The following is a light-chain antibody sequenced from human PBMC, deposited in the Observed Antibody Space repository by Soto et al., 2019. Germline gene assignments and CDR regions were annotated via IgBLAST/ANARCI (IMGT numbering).Light chain of an antibody. J-gene: IGLJ3*02. V-gene: IGLV2-14*01. CDR2: DVS. CDR3: SSYISSGTSGV. CDR1: SSDVGAYMY. Sequence: QSVLTQPASVSGSPGQSITISCTGTSSDVGAYMYVSWYQQHPGKAPKLMIYDVSNRPSGVSNRFSGSKSGNTASLTISGLQAEDEADYYCSSYISSGTSGVFGGGTTVTVL.